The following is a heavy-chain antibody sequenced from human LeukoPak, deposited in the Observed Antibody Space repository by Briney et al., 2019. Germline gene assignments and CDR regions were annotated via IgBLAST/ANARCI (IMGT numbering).Heavy chain of an antibody. D-gene: IGHD3-22*01. CDR3: ANPRYDSSGYYYVD. J-gene: IGHJ4*02. V-gene: IGHV1-3*01. CDR2: INGGSGNT. CDR1: GYSFTDYT. Sequence: ASVKVSCKASGYSFTDYTFRWLRQAPGQRLYWVGWINGGSGNTKYSPEFQGRVTITRDTSASTAYMELSSLRSEDTAVYYCANPRYDSSGYYYVDWGQGTLVTVSS.